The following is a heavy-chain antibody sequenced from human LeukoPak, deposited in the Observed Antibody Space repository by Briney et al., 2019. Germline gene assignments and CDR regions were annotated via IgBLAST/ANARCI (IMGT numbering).Heavy chain of an antibody. J-gene: IGHJ4*02. CDR3: AKGPIAVAAYFDY. CDR1: GFTFSSYW. CDR2: IDSDGSSI. D-gene: IGHD6-19*01. Sequence: GGSLRLSCAASGFTFSSYWMHWVRQAPGKGLVWVSRIDSDGSSISYADSVKGRFTISRDNAKNTLYLQMNSLRAEDTAVYYCAKGPIAVAAYFDYWGQGTLVTVSS. V-gene: IGHV3-74*01.